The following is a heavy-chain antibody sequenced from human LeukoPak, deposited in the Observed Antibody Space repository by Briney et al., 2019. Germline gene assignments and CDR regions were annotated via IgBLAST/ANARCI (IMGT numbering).Heavy chain of an antibody. CDR1: GYTFTNYG. D-gene: IGHD3-22*01. CDR2: ISPYNGNT. Sequence: ASVKVSCKASGYTFTNYGISWVRQAPGQGLEWMGWISPYNGNTNYAQNLQGRVTMTTDTSTSTAYMELSSLRSEDTAVYYCARASYYYDSSGEEAFDIWGQGTMVTVSS. CDR3: ARASYYYDSSGEEAFDI. V-gene: IGHV1-18*01. J-gene: IGHJ3*02.